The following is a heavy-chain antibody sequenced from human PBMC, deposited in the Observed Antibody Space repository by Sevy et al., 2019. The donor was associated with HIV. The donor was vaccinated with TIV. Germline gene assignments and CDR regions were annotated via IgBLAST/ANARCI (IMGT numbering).Heavy chain of an antibody. CDR1: GYTFTSYG. V-gene: IGHV1-18*01. D-gene: IGHD3-10*01. J-gene: IGHJ6*02. CDR3: ARDWYYYGSGSYTRPYYYYGMDV. CDR2: ISAYNGNT. Sequence: ASVKVSCKASGYTFTSYGISWVRQAPGQGLEWMGWISAYNGNTNYAQTLQGRVTMTTDTSTSTAYMELRSLRSDDTAVYYCARDWYYYGSGSYTRPYYYYGMDVWGQGTTVTVSS.